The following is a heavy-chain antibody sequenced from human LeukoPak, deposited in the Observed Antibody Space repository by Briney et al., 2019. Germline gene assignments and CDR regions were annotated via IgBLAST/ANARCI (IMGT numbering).Heavy chain of an antibody. Sequence: GESLKISCKGSGYSFTSYWIGWVRHMPGKGLEWIGIIYSGDSDTRYSPSFQGQLTISADKSISTAYLQWSSLKASDTAMYYCARSTPTYYDILTGYSNDAFDIWGQGTMVTVSS. CDR2: IYSGDSDT. V-gene: IGHV5-51*01. J-gene: IGHJ3*02. CDR3: ARSTPTYYDILTGYSNDAFDI. CDR1: GYSFTSYW. D-gene: IGHD3-9*01.